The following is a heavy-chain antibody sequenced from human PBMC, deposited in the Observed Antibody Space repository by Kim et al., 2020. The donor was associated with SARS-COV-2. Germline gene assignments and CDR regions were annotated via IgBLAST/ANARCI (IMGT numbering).Heavy chain of an antibody. CDR2: IWYDGSNK. D-gene: IGHD5-12*01. J-gene: IGHJ6*03. CDR1: GFTFSRNG. CDR3: AREGYSSDDYYMDD. Sequence: GGTLRLSCAASGFTFSRNGMHWVRQAPGKGLEWVAVIWYDGSNKYYADSVKGRFTISRDNSKNTLYLQMNSLRAEDTAVYYCAREGYSSDDYYMDDWGKG. V-gene: IGHV3-33*01.